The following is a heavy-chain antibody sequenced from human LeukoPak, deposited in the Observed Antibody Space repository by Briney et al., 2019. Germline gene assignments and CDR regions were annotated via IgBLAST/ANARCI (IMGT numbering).Heavy chain of an antibody. CDR3: ARGHSGGWHYYYYMDV. D-gene: IGHD1-26*01. V-gene: IGHV4-34*01. Sequence: TTSETLSLTCAVYGGSFSGYYWSWIRQPPGKGLEWIGEINHSGSTNYNPSLKSRVTISVDTSKNQFSLKLSSVTAADTAVYYCARGHSGGWHYYYYMDVWGKGTTVTVSS. J-gene: IGHJ6*03. CDR1: GGSFSGYY. CDR2: INHSGST.